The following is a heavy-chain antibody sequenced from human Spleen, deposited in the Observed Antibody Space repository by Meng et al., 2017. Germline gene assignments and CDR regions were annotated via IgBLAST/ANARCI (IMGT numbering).Heavy chain of an antibody. J-gene: IGHJ4*02. Sequence: GGSLRLSCAASGFTFSSYAMTWVRQAPGKGLEWVSTISASGGSTKYADSMKGRFTISRDNSKNILYLQMNSLRAEDTAVYYCARDPSPYYDSSGYYSFGYWGQGTLVTVSS. V-gene: IGHV3-23*01. CDR3: ARDPSPYYDSSGYYSFGY. D-gene: IGHD3-22*01. CDR2: ISASGGST. CDR1: GFTFSSYA.